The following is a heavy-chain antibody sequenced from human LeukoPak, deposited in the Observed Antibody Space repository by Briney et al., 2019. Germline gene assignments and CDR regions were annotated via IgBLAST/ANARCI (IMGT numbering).Heavy chain of an antibody. CDR2: INHDNGDK. Sequence: ASVKVSCKASGYTFTSYGLHWVRQAPGKGLEWMGWINHDNGDKKYSETVQGRVTITRDTSASTAYMELSSLRSADTAIYYCARVGGSGSRRWFDPWGQGTLVTVSS. J-gene: IGHJ5*02. CDR1: GYTFTSYG. D-gene: IGHD3-10*01. CDR3: ARVGGSGSRRWFDP. V-gene: IGHV1-3*01.